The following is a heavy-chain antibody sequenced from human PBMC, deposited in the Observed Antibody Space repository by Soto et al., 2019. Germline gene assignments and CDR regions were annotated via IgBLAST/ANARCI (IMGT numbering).Heavy chain of an antibody. J-gene: IGHJ4*02. CDR1: GFTLSSYW. CDR3: ARSIGAHYFEY. V-gene: IGHV3-7*01. CDR2: IKQDGSEK. D-gene: IGHD3-10*01. Sequence: GSLRLSCAASGFTLSSYWMSWVRQAPGKGLEWVANIKQDGSEKYYVDSVKGRFTISRDNAKNTLYLQMNSLRAEDTAVYYCARSIGAHYFEYSGQGTLVTVSS.